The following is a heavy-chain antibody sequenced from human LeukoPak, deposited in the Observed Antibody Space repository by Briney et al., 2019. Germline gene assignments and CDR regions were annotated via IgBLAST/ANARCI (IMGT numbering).Heavy chain of an antibody. J-gene: IGHJ4*02. CDR3: ARAHDSSGLTFDY. CDR1: GXSISTYY. Sequence: SETLSLTRTVSGXSISTYYGSWIRQPPGKGLEWIGDVYYSGSTNYNPSLKSRVTISVDTSKNQFSLKLSSVTAADTAVYYCARAHDSSGLTFDYWGQGTLVTVSS. V-gene: IGHV4-59*08. D-gene: IGHD3-22*01. CDR2: VYYSGST.